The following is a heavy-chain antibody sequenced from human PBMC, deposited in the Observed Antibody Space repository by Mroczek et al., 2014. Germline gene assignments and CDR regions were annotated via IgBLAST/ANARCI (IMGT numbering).Heavy chain of an antibody. CDR1: GGSISSGGYY. J-gene: IGHJ5*02. V-gene: IGHV4-31*03. CDR3: ARDRIAAAGTGGRWFDP. Sequence: QVQLQESGPGLVKPSQTLSLTCTVSGGSISSGGYYWSWIRQHPGKGLEWIGYIYYSGSTYYNPSLKSRVTISIDTSKNQFSLKLSSVTAADTAVYYCARDRIAAAGTGGRWFDPWGQGTLVTVSS. CDR2: IYYSGST. D-gene: IGHD6-13*01.